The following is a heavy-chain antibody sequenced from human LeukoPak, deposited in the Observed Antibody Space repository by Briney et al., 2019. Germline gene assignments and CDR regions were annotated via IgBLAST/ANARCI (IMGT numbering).Heavy chain of an antibody. V-gene: IGHV1-2*02. D-gene: IGHD3-3*01. CDR1: GYTFTGDY. Sequence: AAVKVSCKASGYTFTGDYMHWGRQAPGEGLEWMGWINANSGGTNYAQKLQGRVTMTRDTFISTACIEMSRPGAAGTGVYYCARGGFSGEWFSDLHHWGQGTLVTVSS. CDR2: INANSGGT. CDR3: ARGGFSGEWFSDLHH. J-gene: IGHJ5*02.